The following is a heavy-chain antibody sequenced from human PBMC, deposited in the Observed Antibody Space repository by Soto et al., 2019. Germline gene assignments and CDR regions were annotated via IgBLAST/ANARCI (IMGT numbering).Heavy chain of an antibody. CDR2: IYHSGSS. D-gene: IGHD3-10*01. CDR1: GGAISTYY. Sequence: PSETVSLTCSVSGGAISTYYWSWIRQFPGQGLEWIGYIYHSGSSQYNPSLTSRVTISVDTSKNQLSLRLSSVTAADTAVYYCARSYGSGSYYDYYYGMDVWGQGTTVTVS. CDR3: ARSYGSGSYYDYYYGMDV. V-gene: IGHV4-59*01. J-gene: IGHJ6*02.